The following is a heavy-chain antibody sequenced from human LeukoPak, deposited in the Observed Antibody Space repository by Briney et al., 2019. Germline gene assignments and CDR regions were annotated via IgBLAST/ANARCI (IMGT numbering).Heavy chain of an antibody. J-gene: IGHJ4*02. CDR3: AKGFNAMVRGVIDY. CDR2: ISGSGGST. CDR1: GFTFSSYA. Sequence: PGGSLRLSCAASGFTFSSYAMSWVRQAPGKGLEWVSAISGSGGSTYYADSVKGRFTISRDNSKNTLYLQTNSLRAEDTAVYYCAKGFNAMVRGVIDYWGQGTLVTVSS. V-gene: IGHV3-23*01. D-gene: IGHD3-10*01.